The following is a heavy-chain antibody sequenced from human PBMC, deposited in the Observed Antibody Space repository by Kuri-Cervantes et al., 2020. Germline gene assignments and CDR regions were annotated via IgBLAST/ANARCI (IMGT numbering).Heavy chain of an antibody. CDR1: GFTFSSYW. V-gene: IGHV3-7*01. J-gene: IGHJ6*02. CDR2: IKQDGSEK. Sequence: GESLKISCAASGFTFSSYWMSWVRQAPGEGLEWVANIKQDGSEKYYVDSVKGRFTISRDNAKNSLYLQMNSLRAKDTAVYYCAREGSYDILTGWDYYYGMDVWGQGTTVTVSS. D-gene: IGHD3-9*01. CDR3: AREGSYDILTGWDYYYGMDV.